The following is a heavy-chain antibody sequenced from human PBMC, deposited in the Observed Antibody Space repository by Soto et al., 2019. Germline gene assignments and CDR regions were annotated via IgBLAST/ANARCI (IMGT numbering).Heavy chain of an antibody. J-gene: IGHJ4*02. D-gene: IGHD4-17*01. CDR3: ARDKVDWDYGDYVGYFDY. CDR2: INSDGSST. CDR1: GFTFSSYW. V-gene: IGHV3-74*01. Sequence: GGSLRLSCAASGFTFSSYWMHWVRQAPGKGLVWVSRINSDGSSTSYADSVKGRFTISRDNAKNTLYLQMNSLRAEDTAVYYCARDKVDWDYGDYVGYFDYWGQGTLVTVSS.